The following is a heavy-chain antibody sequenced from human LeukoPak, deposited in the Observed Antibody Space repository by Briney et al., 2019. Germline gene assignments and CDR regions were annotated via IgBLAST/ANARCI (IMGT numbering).Heavy chain of an antibody. CDR3: ARLDYGGNSGLRY. CDR2: IKQDGSEN. Sequence: GGSLRLSCAASGFTFSSYWMSWVRQATGKGLEWVASIKQDGSENYHVDSVKGRFTISRDNAKNSLYLQMKSLRAEDTAVYYCARLDYGGNSGLRYWGQGTLVTVSS. V-gene: IGHV3-7*01. CDR1: GFTFSSYW. D-gene: IGHD4-23*01. J-gene: IGHJ4*02.